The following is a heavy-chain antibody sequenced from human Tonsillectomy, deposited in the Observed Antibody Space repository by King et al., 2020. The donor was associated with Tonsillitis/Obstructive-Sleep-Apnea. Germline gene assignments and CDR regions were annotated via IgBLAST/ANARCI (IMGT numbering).Heavy chain of an antibody. CDR3: ARIRCSGGACFLTFDF. J-gene: IGHJ4*02. CDR2: INPNDGST. Sequence: QLVQTGAEVKKPGASVKVSCKTSGYTFTDYYIHWVRQAPGQGLEWVGIINPNDGSTSYERKFQGRVTMTRDSSTSTVYMDLSSLRSEDTAVYYCARIRCSGGACFLTFDFWGQGTLVTVSS. V-gene: IGHV1-46*01. D-gene: IGHD2-15*01. CDR1: GYTFTDYY.